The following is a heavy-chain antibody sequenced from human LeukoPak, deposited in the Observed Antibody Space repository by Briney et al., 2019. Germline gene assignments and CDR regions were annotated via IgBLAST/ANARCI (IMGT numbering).Heavy chain of an antibody. V-gene: IGHV4-38-2*02. J-gene: IGHJ3*02. D-gene: IGHD3-16*02. Sequence: PSETLSLTCTVSGYSISSGYYWGWIRQPPGKGLEWIGSIYHSGSTYYNPSLKSRVTISVDTSKNQFSLKLSSVTAADTAVYYCARVLPGSYDYVWGSYRSPSVPAFDIWGQGTMVAVSS. CDR2: IYHSGST. CDR1: GYSISSGYY. CDR3: ARVLPGSYDYVWGSYRSPSVPAFDI.